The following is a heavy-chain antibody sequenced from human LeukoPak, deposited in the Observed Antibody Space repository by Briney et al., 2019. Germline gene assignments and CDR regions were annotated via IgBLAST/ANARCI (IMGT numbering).Heavy chain of an antibody. Sequence: PGGSLRLSCAASGFSFNNYDMHWIRQAPGKGLEWVSYISSSGSIIYYAHSVKGRFTISRDNAKNSLYLQMNSLRAEDTAVYYCAPGVGYCSGGSCPLLDYWGQGTLVTVSS. CDR2: ISSSGSII. D-gene: IGHD2-15*01. J-gene: IGHJ4*02. V-gene: IGHV3-11*01. CDR1: GFSFNNYD. CDR3: APGVGYCSGGSCPLLDY.